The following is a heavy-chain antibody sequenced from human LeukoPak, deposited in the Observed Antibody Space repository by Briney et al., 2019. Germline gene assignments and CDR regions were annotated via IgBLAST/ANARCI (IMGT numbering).Heavy chain of an antibody. J-gene: IGHJ4*02. CDR1: GFTFSSYS. Sequence: GGSLRLSCAASGFTFSSYSMNWVRQAPGKGLEWVSSISSSSSYIYYADSVKGRFTISRDNAKNSLYLQMNSLRAEDTAVYYCARDGGFRDFWSGYLVDYWGQGTLVTVSS. CDR3: ARDGGFRDFWSGYLVDY. D-gene: IGHD3-3*01. CDR2: ISSSSSYI. V-gene: IGHV3-21*01.